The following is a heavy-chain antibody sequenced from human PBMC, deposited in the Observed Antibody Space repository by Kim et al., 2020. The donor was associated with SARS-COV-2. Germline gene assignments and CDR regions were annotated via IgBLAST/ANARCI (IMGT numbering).Heavy chain of an antibody. D-gene: IGHD3-16*01. J-gene: IGHJ2*01. CDR3: AKKNHYVIPYFYYVLEL. V-gene: IGHV1-18*01. CDR1: GYTFKTYG. Sequence: ASVKVSCKTYGYTFKTYGITWVRRAPGRGLEWMGWISGYDGNTKHTQKFQGRVIMTTDKFTSTAYMELRGLRSDDTAVYYCAKKNHYVIPYFYYVLELW. CDR2: ISGYDGNT.